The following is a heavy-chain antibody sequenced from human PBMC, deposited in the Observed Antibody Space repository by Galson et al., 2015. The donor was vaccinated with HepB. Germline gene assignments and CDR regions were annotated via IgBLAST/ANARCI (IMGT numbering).Heavy chain of an antibody. CDR2: ISYDGSNK. CDR1: GFTFSSYA. Sequence: SLRLSCAASGFTFSSYAMHWVRQAPGKGLEWVAVISYDGSNKYYADSVKGRFTISRDNSKNTLYLQMNSLRAEDTAVYYCARELHDSSGYPLDYWGQGTLVTVSS. V-gene: IGHV3-30-3*01. J-gene: IGHJ4*02. CDR3: ARELHDSSGYPLDY. D-gene: IGHD3-22*01.